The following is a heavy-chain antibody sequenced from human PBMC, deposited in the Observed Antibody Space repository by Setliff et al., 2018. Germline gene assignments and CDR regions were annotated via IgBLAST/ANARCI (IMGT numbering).Heavy chain of an antibody. D-gene: IGHD2-15*01. V-gene: IGHV3-21*01. Sequence: PGGSLRLSCAASGFTFSSYSMNWVRQAPGKGLEWVSSISSSSSYIYYADSVKGRFTISRDNAKNSLYLQMSSLRAEDTAVYYCARDGRVAATRGYGMDVWGQGTTVTVSS. CDR1: GFTFSSYS. CDR2: ISSSSSYI. CDR3: ARDGRVAATRGYGMDV. J-gene: IGHJ6*02.